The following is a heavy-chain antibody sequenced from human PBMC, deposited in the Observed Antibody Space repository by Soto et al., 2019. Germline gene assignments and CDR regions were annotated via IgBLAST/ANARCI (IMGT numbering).Heavy chain of an antibody. Sequence: SETLSLTCTVSGGSISSYYWSWIRQPAGKGLEWIGRIYTSGSTNYNPSLKSRVTMSVDTSKNQFSLKLSSVTAADTAVYYCAGQTRAVADMGDNYYYGMDVWGQGTTVTVSS. CDR1: GGSISSYY. J-gene: IGHJ6*02. CDR2: IYTSGST. V-gene: IGHV4-4*07. CDR3: AGQTRAVADMGDNYYYGMDV. D-gene: IGHD6-19*01.